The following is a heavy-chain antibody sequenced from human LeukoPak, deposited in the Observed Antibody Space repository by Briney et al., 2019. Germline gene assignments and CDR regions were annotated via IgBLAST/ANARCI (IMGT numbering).Heavy chain of an antibody. CDR1: GGSFSGYY. CDR2: IYYSGST. J-gene: IGHJ3*02. CDR3: AREGRDGYNSDDAFDI. Sequence: SETLSLTCAVYGGSFSGYYWSWIRQPPGKGLEWIGYIYYSGSTNYNPSLKSRVTISVDTSKNQFSLKLSSVTAADTAVYYCAREGRDGYNSDDAFDIWGQGTMVTVSS. V-gene: IGHV4-59*01. D-gene: IGHD5-24*01.